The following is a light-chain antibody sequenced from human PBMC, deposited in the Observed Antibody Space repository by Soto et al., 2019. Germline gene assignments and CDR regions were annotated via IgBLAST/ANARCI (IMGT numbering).Light chain of an antibody. J-gene: IGLJ2*01. Sequence: SYELTRPPSVSVSPGQTASITCSGDKLGDKYACWYQQKPGQSPVLVIYQDSKRPSGIPERFSGSKSGNTATLTISGTQAMDEADYYCQAWDSSTPVVFGGGTKLTVL. V-gene: IGLV3-1*01. CDR3: QAWDSSTPVV. CDR1: KLGDKY. CDR2: QDS.